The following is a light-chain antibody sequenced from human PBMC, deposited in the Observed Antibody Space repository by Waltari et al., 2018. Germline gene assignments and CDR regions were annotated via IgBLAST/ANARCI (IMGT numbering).Light chain of an antibody. CDR1: SSHIGGHHY. J-gene: IGLJ2*01. V-gene: IGLV2-8*01. CDR2: EVT. CDR3: SSYADTDKFL. Sequence: QSVLTQPPSASGSLGQSVTISCPGTSSHIGGHHYVPWYQQHPGKAPKLMIYEVTKRPSGVPDRFSGSKSGNTASLTVSGLQAEDEAHYYCSSYADTDKFLFGGGTDLTVL.